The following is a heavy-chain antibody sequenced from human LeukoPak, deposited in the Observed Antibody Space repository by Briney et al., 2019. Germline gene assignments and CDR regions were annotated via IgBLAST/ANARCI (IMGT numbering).Heavy chain of an antibody. V-gene: IGHV3-23*01. J-gene: IGHJ4*02. D-gene: IGHD3-22*01. Sequence: GGSLRLSCAASGFTFSSYAMTWVRQAPGKGLEWVSAISGSGGTPYYADSVKGRFTISRDNSKNTLYLQMNGLRAEDTAVYYCAKESGDDSSGYYEVFDYWGQGTLVTVSS. CDR3: AKESGDDSSGYYEVFDY. CDR1: GFTFSSYA. CDR2: ISGSGGTP.